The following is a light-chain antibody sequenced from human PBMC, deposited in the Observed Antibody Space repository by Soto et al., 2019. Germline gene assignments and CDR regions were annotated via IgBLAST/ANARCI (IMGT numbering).Light chain of an antibody. J-gene: IGKJ3*01. V-gene: IGKV1-27*01. CDR3: QQYDSAPFT. Sequence: DIQMTQSPSSLSASVGDRVTITCRASQDIVNYLAWYQQKPGKVPKLLIYAESTLQSGVPSRFSGSGSGTAVTLTISSLQPEDVATYYCQQYDSAPFTFGPGTKVHIK. CDR2: AES. CDR1: QDIVNY.